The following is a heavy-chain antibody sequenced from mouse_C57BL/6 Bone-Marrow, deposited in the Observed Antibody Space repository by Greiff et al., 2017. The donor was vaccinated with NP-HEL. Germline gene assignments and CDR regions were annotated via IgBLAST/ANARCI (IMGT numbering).Heavy chain of an antibody. CDR3: ARTGAIYYYSYWYFDV. CDR2: ISYSGST. CDR1: GYSITSDY. D-gene: IGHD1-1*01. J-gene: IGHJ1*03. Sequence: EVQLVESGPGLAKPSQTLSLTCSVTGYSITSDYWNWIRKFPGNKLEYMGYISYSGSTYYNPSLKSRISITRDTSKNQYYLQLNSVTTEDTATYYCARTGAIYYYSYWYFDVWGTGTTVTVSS. V-gene: IGHV3-8*01.